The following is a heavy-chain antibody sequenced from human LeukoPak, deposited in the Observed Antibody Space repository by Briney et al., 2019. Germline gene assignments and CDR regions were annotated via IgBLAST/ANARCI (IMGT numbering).Heavy chain of an antibody. V-gene: IGHV3-23*01. J-gene: IGHJ4*02. CDR2: ISGSGGGT. Sequence: GGSLRLSCAASGFTFSSYAMSWVRQAPGKGLEWVSAISGSGGGTYYADSVKGRFTISRDNSKNTLYLQMNSLRAEDTAVYYCAKDRGSYYYDSSGYHYFDYWGQGTLVTVSS. CDR1: GFTFSSYA. D-gene: IGHD3-22*01. CDR3: AKDRGSYYYDSSGYHYFDY.